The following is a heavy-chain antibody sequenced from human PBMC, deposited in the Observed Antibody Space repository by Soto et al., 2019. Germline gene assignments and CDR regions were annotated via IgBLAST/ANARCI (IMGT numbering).Heavy chain of an antibody. CDR2: FHYSGGT. Sequence: SETLSLTCSVPAAYIRATNFYWGWIRQPPGKGLEWIGSFHYSGGTYSNPSLKSRVTMSVDTSKNQFSLKLTSVTAADTAVYYCAREPLTWGQGTLVTVS. CDR3: AREPLT. CDR1: AAYIRATNFY. V-gene: IGHV4-39*07. J-gene: IGHJ4*02.